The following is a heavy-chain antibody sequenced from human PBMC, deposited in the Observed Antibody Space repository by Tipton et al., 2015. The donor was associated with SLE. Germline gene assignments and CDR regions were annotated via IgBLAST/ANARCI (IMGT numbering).Heavy chain of an antibody. J-gene: IGHJ5*02. CDR1: GDSINSDGYF. V-gene: IGHV4-31*03. CDR2: IYYSGST. Sequence: LRLSCTVSGDSINSDGYFWTWIRQPPGKGLEWIGYIYYSGSTYYNPSLKSRSTMSLDTSKNQFSLQLTSVTAADTAVYYCARGGGSISGRWFDPWGRGTLVIVSS. D-gene: IGHD6-6*01. CDR3: ARGGGSISGRWFDP.